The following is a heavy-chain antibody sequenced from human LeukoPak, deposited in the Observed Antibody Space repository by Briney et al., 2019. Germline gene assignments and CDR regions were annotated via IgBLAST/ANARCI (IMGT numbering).Heavy chain of an antibody. CDR2: IYIDGNT. J-gene: IGHJ4*02. D-gene: IGHD1-7*01. V-gene: IGHV3-74*01. CDR3: ARDMNYNLDY. Sequence: GGSLKLSCAASGFTFRNSYIHWVRQAPGKGLVWVSRIYIDGNTNYADPVKGRFTISRDNAKNTVYLQMNSLRADDTAVYYCARDMNYNLDYWGQGNLVTVSP. CDR1: GFTFRNSY.